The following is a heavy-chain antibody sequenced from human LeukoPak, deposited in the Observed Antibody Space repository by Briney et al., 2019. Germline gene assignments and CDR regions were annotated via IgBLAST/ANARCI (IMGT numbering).Heavy chain of an antibody. V-gene: IGHV4-4*02. CDR2: IYHSGST. Sequence: EASGTLSLTCAVSGGSISSSNWWSWVRQPPGKGLEWIGEIYHSGSTNYNPSLKSRVTISVDKSKNQFSLKLSSVTAADTAVYYCARDGSSGYYLDYWGQGTLVTVSS. J-gene: IGHJ4*02. D-gene: IGHD3-22*01. CDR1: GGSISSSNW. CDR3: ARDGSSGYYLDY.